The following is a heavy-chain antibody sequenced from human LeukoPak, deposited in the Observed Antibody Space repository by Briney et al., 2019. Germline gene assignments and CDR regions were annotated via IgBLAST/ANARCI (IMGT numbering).Heavy chain of an antibody. D-gene: IGHD2-2*01. CDR3: ARVPAATGYYYYYYMDV. V-gene: IGHV4-59*08. CDR2: IYYSGST. CDR1: GGSISSYY. Sequence: SETLSLTCTVSGGSISSYYWSWIRQPPGKGLEWIGYIYYSGSTNYNPSLKSRVTISVDTSKNQFSLKLSSVTAADTAVYYCARVPAATGYYYYYYMDVWGKGTTVTVSS. J-gene: IGHJ6*03.